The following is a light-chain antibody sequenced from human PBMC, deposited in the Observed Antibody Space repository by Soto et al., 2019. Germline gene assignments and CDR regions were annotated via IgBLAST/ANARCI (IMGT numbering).Light chain of an antibody. CDR1: QSISSH. V-gene: IGKV3-20*01. Sequence: EVVLTQSPDTLSLPPGERATLSCRASQSISSHLAWYQQKPGQAPRLLIYGASNRATGIPDRFSGSGSGTDFTLTISRLEPEDFAVYYCQQYGSSGTFGQGTKVDIK. CDR2: GAS. J-gene: IGKJ1*01. CDR3: QQYGSSGT.